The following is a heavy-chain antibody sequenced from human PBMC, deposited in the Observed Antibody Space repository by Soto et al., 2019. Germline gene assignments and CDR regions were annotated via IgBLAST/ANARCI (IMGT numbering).Heavy chain of an antibody. CDR2: MYYSGGT. Sequence: SETLSLTCTVSGGSISYYYWSWIRQPPGKGLEWIGYMYYSGGTYYNPSLNSRVTISVDTSKNQFSLRLTSVTAADTAVYYCAGNYDLRDGYNNLDYWGQGTLVTVSS. J-gene: IGHJ4*02. D-gene: IGHD3-16*01. V-gene: IGHV4-59*01. CDR3: AGNYDLRDGYNNLDY. CDR1: GGSISYYY.